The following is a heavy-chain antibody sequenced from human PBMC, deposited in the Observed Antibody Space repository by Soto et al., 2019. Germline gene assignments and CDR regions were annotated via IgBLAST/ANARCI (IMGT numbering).Heavy chain of an antibody. CDR2: ISGSGGST. J-gene: IGHJ4*02. Sequence: PGGSLRLSCAAPGFTFSSYAMSWVRQAPGKGLEWVSAISGSGGSTYYADSVKGRFTISRDNSKNTLYLQMNSLRAEDTAVYYCAKIPNRGGYNDYWGQGTLVTVSS. D-gene: IGHD1-26*01. CDR1: GFTFSSYA. CDR3: AKIPNRGGYNDY. V-gene: IGHV3-23*01.